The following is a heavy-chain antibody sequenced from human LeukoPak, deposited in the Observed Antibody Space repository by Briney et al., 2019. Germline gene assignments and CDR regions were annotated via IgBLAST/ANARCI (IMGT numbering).Heavy chain of an antibody. CDR3: AREAGTATAPFAY. CDR1: GYTFTRYY. V-gene: IGHV1-46*01. CDR2: INPSGGST. Sequence: GASVKVSCKASGYTFTRYYIHWVRQAPGQALEWMGIINPSGGSTSYAQKFEARVTMTRDTSTSTVYMELRSLRSEDTAVYYCAREAGTATAPFAYWGQGTLVTVSS. J-gene: IGHJ4*02. D-gene: IGHD6-19*01.